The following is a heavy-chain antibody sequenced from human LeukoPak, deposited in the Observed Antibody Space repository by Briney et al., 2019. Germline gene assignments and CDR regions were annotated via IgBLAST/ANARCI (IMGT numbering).Heavy chain of an antibody. Sequence: NSGGSLRLSCAASGFTFSSYSMNWVRQAPGKGLEWVSSISSSSSYIYYADSVKGRFTISRDNAKNSLYLQINSLRAEDTAVYYCARLGGEMATIDMFDYWGQGTLVTVSS. CDR1: GFTFSSYS. D-gene: IGHD5-24*01. V-gene: IGHV3-21*01. CDR2: ISSSSSYI. J-gene: IGHJ4*02. CDR3: ARLGGEMATIDMFDY.